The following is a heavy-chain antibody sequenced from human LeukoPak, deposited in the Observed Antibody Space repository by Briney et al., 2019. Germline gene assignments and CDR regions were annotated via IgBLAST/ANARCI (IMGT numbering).Heavy chain of an antibody. CDR3: ARHVPYYYDSSGYRESFDY. V-gene: IGHV4-59*08. J-gene: IGHJ4*02. D-gene: IGHD3-22*01. Sequence: SETLSLTCTVSGGSISSYYWSWIRQPPGKGLEWIGYIYYSGSTNYNPSLKSRVTISVDTSKNQFSLKLSSVTAADTAVYYCARHVPYYYDSSGYRESFDYWGQGTLVIVSS. CDR1: GGSISSYY. CDR2: IYYSGST.